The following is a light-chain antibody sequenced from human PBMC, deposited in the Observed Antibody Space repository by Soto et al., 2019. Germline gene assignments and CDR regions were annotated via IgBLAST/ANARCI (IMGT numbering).Light chain of an antibody. CDR3: QSYGGNTLPV. V-gene: IGLV6-57*02. CDR2: EDK. CDR1: SGSIASNY. Sequence: NFMLTQPHSVSESPGKTVTISCTGSSGSIASNYVQWYQQRPGSAPTTVIYEDKTRPSGVPARFSGSIDSSSNSASLTISGLKTEDEADYYCQSYGGNTLPVFGGGTQLTVL. J-gene: IGLJ7*01.